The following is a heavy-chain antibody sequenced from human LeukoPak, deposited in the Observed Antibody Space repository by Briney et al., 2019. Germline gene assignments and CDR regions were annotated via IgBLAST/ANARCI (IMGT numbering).Heavy chain of an antibody. CDR1: GFTFDDYA. CDR3: AKDIRRPFGELLIDGMDV. J-gene: IGHJ6*02. CDR2: ISGDGGST. V-gene: IGHV3-43*02. D-gene: IGHD3-10*01. Sequence: GGSLRLSCEASGFTFDDYAMHWVRQAPGKGLEGVSLISGDGGSTYYADSVKGRFTISRDNSKNSLYLQMNSLRTEDTALYYCAKDIRRPFGELLIDGMDVWGQGTTVTVSS.